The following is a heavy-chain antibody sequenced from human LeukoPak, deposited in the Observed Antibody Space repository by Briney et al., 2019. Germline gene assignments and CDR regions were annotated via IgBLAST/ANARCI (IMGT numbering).Heavy chain of an antibody. J-gene: IGHJ5*02. CDR3: ARDLYGNLGNWFDP. Sequence: SETLSLTCTVSGGSISSYYWSWIRQPPGKGLEWIGYIYYSGSTNYNPSLKSRATISVDTSKNQFSLKLSSVTAADTAVYYCARDLYGNLGNWFDPWGQGTLVTVSS. D-gene: IGHD4-11*01. CDR2: IYYSGST. V-gene: IGHV4-59*01. CDR1: GGSISSYY.